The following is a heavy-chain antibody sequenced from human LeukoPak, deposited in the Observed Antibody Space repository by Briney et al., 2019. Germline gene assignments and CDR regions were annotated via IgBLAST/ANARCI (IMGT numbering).Heavy chain of an antibody. CDR1: GGTFSSYA. V-gene: IGHV1-69*06. J-gene: IGHJ6*04. Sequence: SVKVSCKASGGTFSSYAISWVRQARGQGLEWMGGIIPIVGRTNYAQKFQGRVTITADKSTSTAYMELSSLRSEDTALYYCARALVHIVATTSSSWYTNGMDVWGKGTTVTVSS. D-gene: IGHD5-12*01. CDR2: IIPIVGRT. CDR3: ARALVHIVATTSSSWYTNGMDV.